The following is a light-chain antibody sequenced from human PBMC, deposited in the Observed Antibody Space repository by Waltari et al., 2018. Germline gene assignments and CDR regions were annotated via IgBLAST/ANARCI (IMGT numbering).Light chain of an antibody. CDR1: QSVSSN. Sequence: EIVFTQSPATLSLSPGERATLSCRTSQSVSSNLAWYQQKPGQAPRLLIYDSSNTATDIPARFSGSGSGTDFTLTISSLEPEDFAVYYCQQRGKWPLTFGGGTKVEIK. J-gene: IGKJ4*01. V-gene: IGKV3-11*01. CDR3: QQRGKWPLT. CDR2: DSS.